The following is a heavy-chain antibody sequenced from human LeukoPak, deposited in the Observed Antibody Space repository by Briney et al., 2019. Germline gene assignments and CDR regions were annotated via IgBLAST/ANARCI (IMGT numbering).Heavy chain of an antibody. D-gene: IGHD2-2*01. CDR1: GFTFNNYA. J-gene: IGHJ5*01. CDR2: ISASGGTT. V-gene: IGHV3-23*01. Sequence: GGSLRLSCAASGFTFNNYAMSWVRQAPGKGLEWVSAISASGGTTYYADSVKGRFTISRDNSENTLFLQMNSLRAEDTAVYYCAKEPWEYCSSTSCPNWFDSWGQGTLVTVSS. CDR3: AKEPWEYCSSTSCPNWFDS.